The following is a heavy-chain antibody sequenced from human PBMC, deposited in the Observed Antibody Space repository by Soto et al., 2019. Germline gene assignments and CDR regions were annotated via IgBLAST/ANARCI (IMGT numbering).Heavy chain of an antibody. CDR3: AKTPYCSSTSCYWYFDY. CDR2: IKQDGSEI. D-gene: IGHD2-2*01. Sequence: GGSLRLSCAASGFTFSSYWMSWVRQGPGKGPEWVANIKQDGSEIYYVDSVKGRFTISRDNAKSSLYLQMTSLRAEDTAVYYCAKTPYCSSTSCYWYFDYWGQGTLVTVSS. CDR1: GFTFSSYW. V-gene: IGHV3-7*05. J-gene: IGHJ4*02.